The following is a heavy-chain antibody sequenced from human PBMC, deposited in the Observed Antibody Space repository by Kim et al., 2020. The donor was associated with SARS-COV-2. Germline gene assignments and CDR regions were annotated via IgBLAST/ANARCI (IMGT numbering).Heavy chain of an antibody. Sequence: GGSLRLSCAASGFTFSSYAMNWVRQAPGKGLEWVASISGSGDGTYYADSVKGRFTVSRDNSKNTLYLQMNSLRAGDTAVYYCSKSLNNQEPRPYYFQYWGEGTLVPVSS. V-gene: IGHV3-23*01. J-gene: IGHJ4*02. CDR2: ISGSGDGT. CDR1: GFTFSSYA. D-gene: IGHD1-20*01. CDR3: SKSLNNQEPRPYYFQY.